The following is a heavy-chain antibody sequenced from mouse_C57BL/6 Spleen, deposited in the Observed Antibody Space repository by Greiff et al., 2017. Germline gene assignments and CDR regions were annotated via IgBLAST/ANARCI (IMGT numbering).Heavy chain of an antibody. D-gene: IGHD1-1*01. J-gene: IGHJ2*01. CDR3: ARENYTTVVAPFDY. Sequence: QVQLQQPGPELVKPGASVKISCKASGYAFSSSWMNWVKQRPGKVLEWIGRIYPGDGDTNYNGKFKGKATLTADKSSSTAYMQLSSLTSEDSAVYFCARENYTTVVAPFDYWGQGTTLTGAS. V-gene: IGHV1-82*01. CDR2: IYPGDGDT. CDR1: GYAFSSSW.